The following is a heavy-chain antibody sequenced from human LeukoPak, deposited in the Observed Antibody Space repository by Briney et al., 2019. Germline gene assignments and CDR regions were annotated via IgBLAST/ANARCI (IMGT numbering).Heavy chain of an antibody. J-gene: IGHJ5*02. CDR1: AGSVSSSGYS. CDR3: ALRRLTSAQIIEDNWFDP. D-gene: IGHD2/OR15-2a*01. Sequence: SETLSLTCTVSAGSVSSSGYSWNWIRQPPGKTLEWIGYTYYRGRTNYNPSLKSRVTISLDTSKNQFSLRLTSVTAADTAVYYCALRRLTSAQIIEDNWFDPWGQGTLVTVSS. V-gene: IGHV4-61*08. CDR2: TYYRGRT.